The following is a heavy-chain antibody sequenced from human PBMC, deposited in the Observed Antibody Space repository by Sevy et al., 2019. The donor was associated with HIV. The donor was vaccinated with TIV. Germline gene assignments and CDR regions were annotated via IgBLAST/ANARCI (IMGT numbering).Heavy chain of an antibody. D-gene: IGHD2-21*02. CDR3: TRAPGVVTLPSFDY. V-gene: IGHV3-49*03. J-gene: IGHJ4*02. Sequence: GGSLRLSCTASGFTFGDYAMTWFRQAPGKGLEWVGFIRSKAYGGTTEYAASVKGRFTISRDDSKSIAYLQMNSLKTEDTAVYYCTRAPGVVTLPSFDYWGQGTLVTVS. CDR1: GFTFGDYA. CDR2: IRSKAYGGTT.